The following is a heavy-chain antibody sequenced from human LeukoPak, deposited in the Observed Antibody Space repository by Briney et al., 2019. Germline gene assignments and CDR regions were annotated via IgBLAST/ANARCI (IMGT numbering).Heavy chain of an antibody. Sequence: PGGSLRLSCAVSGFTLSSYWMHWVRQALGKGLVWVSRINGDGSITTYADSVKGRFTISRDIAKNTLYLQMNSLRAEDTAVYYCARRRDHGDHAWGQGTLVTVSS. CDR3: ARRRDHGDHA. D-gene: IGHD4-17*01. CDR1: GFTLSSYW. V-gene: IGHV3-74*01. CDR2: INGDGSIT. J-gene: IGHJ5*02.